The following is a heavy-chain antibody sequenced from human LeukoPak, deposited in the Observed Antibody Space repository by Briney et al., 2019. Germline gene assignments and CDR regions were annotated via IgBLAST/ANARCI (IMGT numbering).Heavy chain of an antibody. J-gene: IGHJ4*02. Sequence: GGSLILSCAASGFTFSSNEMNWVRQAPGKGLGWVSYISSSGGTMFYADSVKGRFTISRDNAKNSVYLQMNSLRAEDTAVYYCAKDSLDYWGQGTLVTVSS. CDR3: AKDSLDY. V-gene: IGHV3-48*03. CDR2: ISSSGGTM. CDR1: GFTFSSNE.